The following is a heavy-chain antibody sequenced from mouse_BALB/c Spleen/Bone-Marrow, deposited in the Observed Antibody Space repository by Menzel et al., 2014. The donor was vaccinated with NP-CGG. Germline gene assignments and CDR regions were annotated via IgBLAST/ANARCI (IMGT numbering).Heavy chain of an antibody. J-gene: IGHJ2*02. V-gene: IGHV4-1*02. Sequence: EASGVDFSRYWMSWVRQAPGKGLEWIGEINPDSSTINYTPSLKDKFIISRDNAKNTLYLQMSKVRSEDTALYYCARLGYYGYFNYWGQGTSLTVSS. CDR1: GVDFSRYW. CDR2: INPDSSTI. CDR3: ARLGYYGYFNY. D-gene: IGHD2-3*01.